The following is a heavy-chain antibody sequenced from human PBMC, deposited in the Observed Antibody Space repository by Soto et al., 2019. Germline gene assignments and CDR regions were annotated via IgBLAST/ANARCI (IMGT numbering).Heavy chain of an antibody. D-gene: IGHD5-12*01. J-gene: IGHJ6*02. Sequence: ASVKVSCKASGYTFTSYGISWVRQAPGQGLEWMGWISAYNGNTNYAQKLQGRVTMTTDTSTSTAYMELRSLRSDDTAVYYCARDLQMATTFYYYHYYGMDVWGQGTTVTVSS. CDR1: GYTFTSYG. CDR2: ISAYNGNT. V-gene: IGHV1-18*01. CDR3: ARDLQMATTFYYYHYYGMDV.